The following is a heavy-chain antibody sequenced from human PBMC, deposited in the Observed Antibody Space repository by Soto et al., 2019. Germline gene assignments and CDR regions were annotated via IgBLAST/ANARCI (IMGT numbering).Heavy chain of an antibody. J-gene: IGHJ4*02. CDR1: GGSFSGYY. Sequence: SETLSLTCAVYGGSFSGYYWSWIRQPPGKGLERIGEIDHSGNINYNPSLKSRATISVDTSKNQFSLKLNSVTAADTAVYYCSRGHDAYKMGNYWGQGTLVTVSS. V-gene: IGHV4-34*01. D-gene: IGHD3-16*01. CDR2: IDHSGNI. CDR3: SRGHDAYKMGNY.